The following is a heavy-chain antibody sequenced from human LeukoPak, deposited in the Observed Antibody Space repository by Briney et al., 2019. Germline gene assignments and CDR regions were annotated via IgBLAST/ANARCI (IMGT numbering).Heavy chain of an antibody. D-gene: IGHD1-26*01. V-gene: IGHV3-73*01. CDR1: GFTFSGSA. Sequence: GGSLRLSGAASGFTFSGSAMHWVRQASGKGLEWVGRIRSKANSYATAYAASVKGRFTISRDDSKDTAYLQMNSLKTEDTAVYYCTRHLAGATPLDYWGQGTLVTVSS. CDR2: IRSKANSYAT. J-gene: IGHJ4*02. CDR3: TRHLAGATPLDY.